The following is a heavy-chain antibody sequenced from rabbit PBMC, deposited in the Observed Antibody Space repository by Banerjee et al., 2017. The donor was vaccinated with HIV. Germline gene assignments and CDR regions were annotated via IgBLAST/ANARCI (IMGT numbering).Heavy chain of an antibody. CDR2: IYTSSSHNA. CDR1: GFSFSRGYW. Sequence: QEQLEESGGDLVKPEGSLTLTCTASGFSFSRGYWICWVRQAPGKGLEWIACIYTSSSHNAYYASWAKGRFTISKTSSTTVTLQMTSLTAADTATYFCARDLAGVIGWNFDLWGQGTLVTVS. V-gene: IGHV1S45*01. D-gene: IGHD4-1*01. J-gene: IGHJ4*01. CDR3: ARDLAGVIGWNFDL.